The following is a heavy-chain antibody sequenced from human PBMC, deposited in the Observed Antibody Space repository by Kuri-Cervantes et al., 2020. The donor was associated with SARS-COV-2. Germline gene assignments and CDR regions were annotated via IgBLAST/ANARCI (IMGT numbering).Heavy chain of an antibody. CDR1: GFTFSNYA. CDR3: AKGPAGGLNWFDP. D-gene: IGHD6-13*01. CDR2: ISGSGGST. J-gene: IGHJ5*02. Sequence: GESLKISCAASGFTFSNYAMSWVRQAPGKGLEWVSGISGSGGSTYYADSVKGRFTISRDNSKNTLYVQMNSLRAEDTAVYYCAKGPAGGLNWFDPWGQGTLVTVSS. V-gene: IGHV3-23*01.